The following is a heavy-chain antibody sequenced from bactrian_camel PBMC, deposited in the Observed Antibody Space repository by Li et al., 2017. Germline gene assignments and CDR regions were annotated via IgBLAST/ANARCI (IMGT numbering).Heavy chain of an antibody. CDR1: GFTFDGRD. D-gene: IGHD3*01. CDR2: IDLEGNT. J-gene: IGHJ6*01. Sequence: HVQLVESGGGSVQAGGSLRLSCTASGFTFDGRDMGWYRQAPGKKREGVAAIDLEGNTTYADSVKGRFTISRDNTKNTLYLQMNNLKPEDTAMYYCVADPCRQIEYDVPPPLVDFEYWGQGTQVTVS. CDR3: VADPCRQIEYDVPPPLVDFEY. V-gene: IGHV3S55*01.